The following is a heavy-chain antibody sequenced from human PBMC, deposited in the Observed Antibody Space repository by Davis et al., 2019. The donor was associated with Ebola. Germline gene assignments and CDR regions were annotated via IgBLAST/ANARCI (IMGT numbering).Heavy chain of an antibody. CDR3: ARVGNNWNYGVCDY. CDR2: IIPILGIA. D-gene: IGHD1-7*01. V-gene: IGHV1-69*04. J-gene: IGHJ4*02. CDR1: GGTFSSYA. Sequence: SVKVSCKASGGTFSSYAISWVRQAPGQGLEWMGRIIPILGIANYAQKFQGRVTITADKSTSTAYMELSSLRSEDTAVYYCARVGNNWNYGVCDYWGQGTLVTVSS.